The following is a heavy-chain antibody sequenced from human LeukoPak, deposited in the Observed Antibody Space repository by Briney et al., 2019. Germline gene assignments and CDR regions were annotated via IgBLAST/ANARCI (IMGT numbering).Heavy chain of an antibody. V-gene: IGHV4-59*01. CDR1: GGSISSYY. D-gene: IGHD1-26*01. Sequence: PSETLSLTCTVSGGSISSYYWSWIRQPPGKGLEWIGYIYYSGSTNYNPSLKSRVTISVDTSKNQFSLKLSSVTAADTAVYYCARGPIVGATSDAFDIWGQGTMVTVSS. CDR2: IYYSGST. J-gene: IGHJ3*02. CDR3: ARGPIVGATSDAFDI.